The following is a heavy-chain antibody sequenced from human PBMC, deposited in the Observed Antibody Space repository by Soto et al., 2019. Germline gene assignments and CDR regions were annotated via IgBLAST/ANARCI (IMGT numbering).Heavy chain of an antibody. Sequence: QVQLVQSGAEVKKPGTSVKVSCEASGGSVSSYTLSWVRQAPGQGLEWMGRIIPILGRANYAKKFQDRVTITADKSTSTAYMELSSLRSEDTAVYFCAGDSGYSNYAFDFWGQGTLITVSS. D-gene: IGHD4-4*01. CDR2: IIPILGRA. CDR1: GGSVSSYT. J-gene: IGHJ4*02. CDR3: AGDSGYSNYAFDF. V-gene: IGHV1-69*08.